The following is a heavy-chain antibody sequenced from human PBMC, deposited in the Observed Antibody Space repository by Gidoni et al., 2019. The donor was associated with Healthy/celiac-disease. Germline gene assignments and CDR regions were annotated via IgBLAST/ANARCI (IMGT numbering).Heavy chain of an antibody. V-gene: IGHV3-9*01. CDR2: ISWTSGSI. CDR3: AKDMGDYGSGSYYNYYYGMDV. Sequence: EVQLVESGGGVVQPGRSLRLSCAASGFTFDDYAMPWVRQAPGKGLEWVSGISWTSGSICYADSVNGRFTISRDNAKNSLYLQMNSLRADDTALYYCAKDMGDYGSGSYYNYYYGMDVWGQGTTVTVSS. J-gene: IGHJ6*02. CDR1: GFTFDDYA. D-gene: IGHD3-10*01.